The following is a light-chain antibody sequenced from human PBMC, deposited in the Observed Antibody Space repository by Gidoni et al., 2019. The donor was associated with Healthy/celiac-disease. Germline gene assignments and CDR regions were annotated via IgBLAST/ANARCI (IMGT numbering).Light chain of an antibody. CDR1: QSVSSSY. Sequence: EIVLTQSPGTLSLSPGERATLSCRASQSVSSSYIAWYQQKTGPAPRLLIYGASSRATGIPDRFSGSGSGTDFTLTISRLEPEDFAVYYCQQYGSSGWTFGQGTKVEIK. J-gene: IGKJ1*01. V-gene: IGKV3-20*01. CDR3: QQYGSSGWT. CDR2: GAS.